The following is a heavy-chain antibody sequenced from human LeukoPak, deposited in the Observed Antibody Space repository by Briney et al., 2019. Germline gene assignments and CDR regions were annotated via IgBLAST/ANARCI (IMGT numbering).Heavy chain of an antibody. CDR3: AKGRVGAGTKTLGYPWFDP. V-gene: IGHV1-2*02. CDR1: GYTFTAYY. D-gene: IGHD6-19*01. CDR2: INPNTGGA. Sequence: ASVKVSCKASGYTFTAYYLHWVRQAPGQGLEWMGWINPNTGGAKYAQKFQGRLTMTRDTSINTVYMGLSRLGSDDTAVYFCAKGRVGAGTKTLGYPWFDPWGQGPLVTVSS. J-gene: IGHJ5*02.